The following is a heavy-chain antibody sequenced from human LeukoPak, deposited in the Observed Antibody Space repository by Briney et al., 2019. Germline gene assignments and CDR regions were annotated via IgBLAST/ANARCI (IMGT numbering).Heavy chain of an antibody. CDR2: INPSGGST. CDR3: ARVSGWLVPEQASYYYYYMDV. V-gene: IGHV1-46*01. Sequence: ASVKVSCEASGYTFTSYYMYWVRQAPGQGLEWMGIINPSGGSTSYAQKFQGRVTMTRDTSTSTVYMELSSLRSEDTAVYYCARVSGWLVPEQASYYYYYMDVWGKGTTVTVSS. CDR1: GYTFTSYY. J-gene: IGHJ6*03. D-gene: IGHD6-19*01.